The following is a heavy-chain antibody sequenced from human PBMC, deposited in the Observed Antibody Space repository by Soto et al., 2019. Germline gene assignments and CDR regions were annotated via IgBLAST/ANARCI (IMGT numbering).Heavy chain of an antibody. CDR1: GGSISSYY. CDR3: ARESGSYSRAFDY. Sequence: SETLSLTCTVSGGSISSYYWSWIRQPPGKGLEWIGYIYYSGSTNYNPSLKSRVTISVDTSKNQFSLKLSSVTAADTAVYYCARESGSYSRAFDYWGQGTLVTVSS. J-gene: IGHJ4*02. V-gene: IGHV4-59*01. D-gene: IGHD1-26*01. CDR2: IYYSGST.